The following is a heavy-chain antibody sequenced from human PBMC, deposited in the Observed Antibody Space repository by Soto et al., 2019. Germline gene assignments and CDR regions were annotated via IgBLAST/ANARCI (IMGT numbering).Heavy chain of an antibody. Sequence: GGSLRLSCAASGFTFSSYGMHWVRQAPGKGLEWVAVISYDGSNKYYADSVKGRFTISRDNSKNTLYLQMNSLRAEDTAVYYCAGGYNWNYPKIDYWGQGTLVTVSS. CDR1: GFTFSSYG. V-gene: IGHV3-30*03. D-gene: IGHD1-7*01. CDR3: AGGYNWNYPKIDY. CDR2: ISYDGSNK. J-gene: IGHJ4*02.